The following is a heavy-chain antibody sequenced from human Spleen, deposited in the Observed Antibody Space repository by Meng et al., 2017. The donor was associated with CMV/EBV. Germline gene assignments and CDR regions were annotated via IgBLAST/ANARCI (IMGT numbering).Heavy chain of an antibody. CDR3: ARHILYSGYDDY. V-gene: IGHV5-51*01. CDR2: IYPVNSDT. D-gene: IGHD5-12*01. CDR1: GYTFIDYW. Sequence: GGSLRLSCKGSGYTFIDYWIGWVRQMPGKGLEWLGIIYPVNSDTRYSPSFQGQVTISADKSTSTAYLQWSSLKASDTAMYYCARHILYSGYDDYWGQGTLVTVSS. J-gene: IGHJ4*02.